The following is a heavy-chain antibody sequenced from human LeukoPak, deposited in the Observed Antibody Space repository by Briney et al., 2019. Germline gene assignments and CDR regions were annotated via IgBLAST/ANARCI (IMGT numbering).Heavy chain of an antibody. CDR3: PRAAYRGSGGGCAFDI. V-gene: IGHV3-74*01. CDR2: INSDGSST. D-gene: IGHD1-26*01. CDR1: GFTFSSYA. J-gene: IGHJ3*02. Sequence: GGSLRLSCAASGFTFSSYAMSWVRQAPGKGLVWVSRINSDGSSTSYADSVKGRFTISRDNAKNTLYLQMNSLRAEDTAVYYCPRAAYRGSGGGCAFDIWGQGTMVTVSS.